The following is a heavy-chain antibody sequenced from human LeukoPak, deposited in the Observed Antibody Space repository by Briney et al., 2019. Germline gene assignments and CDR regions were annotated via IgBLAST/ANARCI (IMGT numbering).Heavy chain of an antibody. CDR2: IKQDGSEK. CDR3: ARRRYSGSSQHFDY. V-gene: IGHV3-7*01. D-gene: IGHD1-26*01. J-gene: IGHJ4*02. Sequence: GGSLRLSCAASGFTFSSYWMSWVRQAPGKGLEWVANIKQDGSEKYYVDSVRGRFTISRDNAKNSLYLQMNSRRAEDTAVYYCARRRYSGSSQHFDYWGQGSQVTVSS. CDR1: GFTFSSYW.